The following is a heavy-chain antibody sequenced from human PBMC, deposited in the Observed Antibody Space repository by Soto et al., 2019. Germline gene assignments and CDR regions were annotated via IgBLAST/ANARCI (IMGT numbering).Heavy chain of an antibody. D-gene: IGHD6-19*01. CDR1: GFTFSSYS. Sequence: GGSLRLSCAASGFTFSSYSMNWVRQAPGKGLEWVSSISSSSSYIYYADSVKGRFTISRDNAKNSLYLQMNSLRAEDTAVYYCARGLGIAVAPRGDWFDPWGQGTLVTVSS. CDR2: ISSSSSYI. V-gene: IGHV3-21*01. J-gene: IGHJ5*02. CDR3: ARGLGIAVAPRGDWFDP.